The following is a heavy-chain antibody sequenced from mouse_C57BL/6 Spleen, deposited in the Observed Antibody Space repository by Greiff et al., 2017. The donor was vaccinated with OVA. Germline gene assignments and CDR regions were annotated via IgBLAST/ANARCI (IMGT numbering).Heavy chain of an antibody. V-gene: IGHV6-3*01. CDR1: GFTFSNYW. J-gene: IGHJ2*01. CDR3: TVYYYGSSYVGYYFDY. D-gene: IGHD1-1*01. CDR2: IRLKSDNYAT. Sequence: EVHLVESGGGLVQPGGSMKLSCVASGFTFSNYWMNWVRQSPEKGLEWVAQIRLKSDNYATHYAESVKGRFTISRDDSKSSVYLQMNNLRAEDTGIYYCTVYYYGSSYVGYYFDYWGQGTTLTVSS.